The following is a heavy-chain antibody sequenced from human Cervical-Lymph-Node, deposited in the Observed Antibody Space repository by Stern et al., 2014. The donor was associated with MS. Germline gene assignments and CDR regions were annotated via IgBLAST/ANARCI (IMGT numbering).Heavy chain of an antibody. CDR2: IYYSGST. V-gene: IGHV4-39*01. Sequence: QVQLQESGPGLVKPSETLSLTCTVSGGSISSSSYYWGWIRQPPGKGLEWIGSIYYSGSTYYNPSLKSRVTISVDTSKNKFSLNMSSVTAADTAVYYCARRRAAAGAVLFDYWGQGTLVTVSS. CDR3: ARRRAAAGAVLFDY. D-gene: IGHD6-13*01. J-gene: IGHJ4*02. CDR1: GGSISSSSYY.